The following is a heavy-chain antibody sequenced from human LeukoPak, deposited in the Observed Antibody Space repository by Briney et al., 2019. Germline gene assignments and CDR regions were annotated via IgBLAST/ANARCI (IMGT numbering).Heavy chain of an antibody. CDR3: ARGRRVRGVYYYYYMDV. D-gene: IGHD3-10*01. Sequence: ASVKVSCKVSGYTLTELSMHWVRQAPGKGLEWMGGFDPEDGETFYAQKFQGRVTMTRNTSISTAYMELSSLRSEDTAVYYCARGRRVRGVYYYYYMDVWGKGTTVTISS. V-gene: IGHV1-24*01. J-gene: IGHJ6*03. CDR1: GYTLTELS. CDR2: FDPEDGET.